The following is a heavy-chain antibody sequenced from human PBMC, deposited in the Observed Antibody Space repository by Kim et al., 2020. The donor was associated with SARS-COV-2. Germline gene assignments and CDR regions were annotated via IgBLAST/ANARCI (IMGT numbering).Heavy chain of an antibody. V-gene: IGHV4-31*02. CDR3: ARDRGDGVVIW. CDR2: T. Sequence: TSYNPAPKGRVTISVDTSKNQFSLKLSSVTAADTAVYYCARDRGDGVVIWGGQGTLVTVSS. D-gene: IGHD3-3*01. J-gene: IGHJ4*02.